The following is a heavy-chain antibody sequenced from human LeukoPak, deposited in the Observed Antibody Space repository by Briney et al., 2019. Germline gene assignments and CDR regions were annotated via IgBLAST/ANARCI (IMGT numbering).Heavy chain of an antibody. Sequence: GGSLRLSCTASGFTFGDYAMSWVRQAPGKGLEWVGFIRSKAYGGTTEYAASVKGRFTISRDDSESIAYLQMNSLKTEDTAVYYCTRFVDTAMVMTYGMDVWGQGTTVTVSS. CDR3: TRFVDTAMVMTYGMDV. CDR1: GFTFGDYA. CDR2: IRSKAYGGTT. J-gene: IGHJ6*02. V-gene: IGHV3-49*04. D-gene: IGHD5-18*01.